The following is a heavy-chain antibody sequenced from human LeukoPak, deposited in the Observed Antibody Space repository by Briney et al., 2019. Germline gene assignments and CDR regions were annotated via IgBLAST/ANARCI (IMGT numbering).Heavy chain of an antibody. CDR2: ISPSGENR. CDR1: GFILGGYT. CDR3: ASRRSGWPNDAFDI. V-gene: IGHV3-48*01. Sequence: GGSLRLSCAGSGFILGGYTMNWVRQAPGKGLEWLSYISPSGENRLYADSVKGRFSISRDNAENSVYLQMDSLRAEDTAVYYCASRRSGWPNDAFDIWGQGTMVTVTS. D-gene: IGHD6-19*01. J-gene: IGHJ3*02.